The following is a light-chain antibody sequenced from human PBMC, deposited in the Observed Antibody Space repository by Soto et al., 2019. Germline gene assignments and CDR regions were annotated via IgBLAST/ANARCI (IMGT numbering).Light chain of an antibody. CDR2: DAS. Sequence: DIQMTQSPSTLSASVGDRVTITCRASQGISSLLAWYQQKPGTAPKLLIFDASSLHSGVPSSFSGSGSRTEFTLTISGLLPEDFATYYCQQYSTFRSFGQGTKVEIK. CDR3: QQYSTFRS. J-gene: IGKJ1*01. CDR1: QGISSL. V-gene: IGKV1-5*01.